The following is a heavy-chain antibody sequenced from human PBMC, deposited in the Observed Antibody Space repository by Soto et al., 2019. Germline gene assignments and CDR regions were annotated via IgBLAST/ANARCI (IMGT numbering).Heavy chain of an antibody. CDR3: ARDPVVRGNRANWFDP. CDR2: INHSGST. J-gene: IGHJ5*02. CDR1: GGSFSGYY. V-gene: IGHV4-34*09. D-gene: IGHD3-10*01. Sequence: TSETLSLTCAVYGGSFSGYYWSWIRQPPGKGLEWIGEINHSGSTYYNPSLKSRVTISVDTSKNHFSLKLSSVTAADTAVYYCARDPVVRGNRANWFDPWGQGTLVTVSS.